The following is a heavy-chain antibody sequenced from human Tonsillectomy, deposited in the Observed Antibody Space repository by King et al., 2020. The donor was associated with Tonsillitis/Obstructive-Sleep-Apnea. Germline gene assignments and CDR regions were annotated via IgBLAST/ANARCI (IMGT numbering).Heavy chain of an antibody. V-gene: IGHV1-2*06. CDR3: ARDTTTWYEIDY. CDR2: INPNTGDT. J-gene: IGHJ4*02. Sequence: QLVQSGAEVKKPGASVRISCKASGYTFTGYYVLWVRQAPGQGLEWMGRINPNTGDTNSAQKFQGRVTMTRDTSISTAYMEMSRLTSADTAVYYCARDTTTWYEIDYWGQGTLVTVSS. D-gene: IGHD6-13*01. CDR1: GYTFTGYY.